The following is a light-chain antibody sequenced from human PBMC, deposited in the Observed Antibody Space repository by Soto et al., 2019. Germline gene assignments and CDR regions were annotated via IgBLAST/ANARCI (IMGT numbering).Light chain of an antibody. V-gene: IGKV3-11*01. CDR1: QSVSGY. CDR3: QQRYNWPMT. J-gene: IGKJ5*01. Sequence: EIVLTQSPATLSLSPGETATLCCRASQSVSGYIGWYQQKPGQAPRLLIYADSNRATGIPARFSGSGSGTDFTLTISSLEPEDFSVYYCQQRYNWPMTFGQGTRLEI. CDR2: ADS.